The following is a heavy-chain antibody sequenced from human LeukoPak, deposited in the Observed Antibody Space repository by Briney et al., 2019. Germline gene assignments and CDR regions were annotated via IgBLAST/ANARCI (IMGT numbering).Heavy chain of an antibody. CDR3: ARGRNDFWSGYSLVQYGMDV. CDR2: IIPIFGTA. J-gene: IGHJ6*02. CDR1: GGTFSSYA. Sequence: GASVKVSCKASGGTFSSYAISWVRQAPGQGLEWMGGIIPIFGTANYAQKFQGRVTITADESTSTAYMELSSLRSEDTAVYYCARGRNDFWSGYSLVQYGMDVWGQGTTVTVSS. D-gene: IGHD3-3*01. V-gene: IGHV1-69*13.